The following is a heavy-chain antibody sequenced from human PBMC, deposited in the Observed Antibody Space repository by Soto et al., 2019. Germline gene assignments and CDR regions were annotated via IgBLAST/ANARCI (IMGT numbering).Heavy chain of an antibody. CDR2: IDPSDSYT. Sequence: GESLKISCKGSGYSFTSYWISWVRQMPGKGLEWMGRIDPSDSYTNYSPSFQGHVTISADKSISTAYLQWSSLKASDNAMYYCATHVSGSLDAFDIWGQGTMVTVSS. D-gene: IGHD1-26*01. J-gene: IGHJ3*02. CDR3: ATHVSGSLDAFDI. CDR1: GYSFTSYW. V-gene: IGHV5-10-1*01.